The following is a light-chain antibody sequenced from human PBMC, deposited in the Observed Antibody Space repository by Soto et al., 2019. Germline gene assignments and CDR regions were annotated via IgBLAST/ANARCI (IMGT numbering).Light chain of an antibody. CDR2: GAS. J-gene: IGKJ3*01. CDR1: QHIDRW. CDR3: HQAHTLPYT. V-gene: IGKV1-12*01. Sequence: DIQLTQSPSSVSASVGDRVTINCRANQHIDRWLAWFQQKPGKAPELLIYGASILESWVPSRFNGSRSGTDFTLTISGLQPEDFATYYCHQAHTLPYTFGPGTKVDMK.